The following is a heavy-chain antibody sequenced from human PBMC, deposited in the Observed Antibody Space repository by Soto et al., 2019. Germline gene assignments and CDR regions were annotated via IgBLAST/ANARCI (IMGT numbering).Heavy chain of an antibody. CDR3: ARGYCSGGSCYSGINWFDP. D-gene: IGHD2-15*01. J-gene: IGHJ5*02. V-gene: IGHV1-2*04. Sequence: QVQLVQSGAEVKKPGASVKVSCKASGYTFTGYYMHWVRQAPGQGLEWMGWINPNSGGTNYAQKFQRWVTMTRDTSISTAYMELSRLRSDDTAVYYCARGYCSGGSCYSGINWFDPWGQGTLVTVSS. CDR2: INPNSGGT. CDR1: GYTFTGYY.